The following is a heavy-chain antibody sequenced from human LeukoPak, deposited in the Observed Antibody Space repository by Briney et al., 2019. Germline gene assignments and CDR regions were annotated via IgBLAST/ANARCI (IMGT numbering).Heavy chain of an antibody. CDR2: MNPNSGNT. CDR1: GYTFTSYD. CDR3: ASVGIAAAGNVFDY. J-gene: IGHJ4*02. D-gene: IGHD6-13*01. V-gene: IGHV1-8*01. Sequence: ASVKVSCKASGYTFTSYDINWVRQATGQGLEWMGWMNPNSGNTGYAQKFQGRVTMTRNTSISTAYMELSSLRSEDTAVYYCASVGIAAAGNVFDYWGQGTLVTVSS.